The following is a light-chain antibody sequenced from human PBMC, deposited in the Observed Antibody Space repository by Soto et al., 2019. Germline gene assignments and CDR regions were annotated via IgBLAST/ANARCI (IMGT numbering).Light chain of an antibody. Sequence: EIVLTQSPGTLSLSPGERATLSCRASQSVSSSYLAWYQQKPGQAPRLLIYGASSRATGIPDRFSGSGSGTDFTLTISRLEPEDFAVYYCQQYNGWPPYTFGQGTKVDIK. CDR3: QQYNGWPPYT. J-gene: IGKJ2*01. CDR2: GAS. V-gene: IGKV3-20*01. CDR1: QSVSSSY.